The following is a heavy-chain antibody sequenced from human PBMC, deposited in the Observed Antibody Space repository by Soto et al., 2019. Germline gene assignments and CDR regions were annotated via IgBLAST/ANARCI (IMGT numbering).Heavy chain of an antibody. V-gene: IGHV3-66*01. D-gene: IGHD3-3*01. CDR2: IYTGGQT. CDR3: AKDGSGYYSGYMDV. Sequence: EVQLVESGGGLVQPGGSLRLSCAASGFTVSSNYMTWVRQAPGKGLEWISVIYTGGQTYYAAAVKGRFTISRDNSKNTLYLEMNSRSAEDPAVYYCAKDGSGYYSGYMDVWGKGATVTVSS. J-gene: IGHJ6*03. CDR1: GFTVSSNY.